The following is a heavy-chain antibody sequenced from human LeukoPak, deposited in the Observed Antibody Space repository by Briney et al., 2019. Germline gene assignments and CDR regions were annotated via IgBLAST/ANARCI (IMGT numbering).Heavy chain of an antibody. V-gene: IGHV3-53*01. CDR3: ARGFHFYASGTYSGAFDY. D-gene: IGHD3-10*01. J-gene: IGHJ4*02. CDR2: IYSGGGT. Sequence: GGSLRPSCAASEFTFSSYWMHWVRQAPGKGLQWVSVIYSGGGTDYAGSVRGRFTISRDNSKNMLHLQMDNLRAEDTAVYYCARGFHFYASGTYSGAFDYWGQGTLVTVSS. CDR1: EFTFSSYW.